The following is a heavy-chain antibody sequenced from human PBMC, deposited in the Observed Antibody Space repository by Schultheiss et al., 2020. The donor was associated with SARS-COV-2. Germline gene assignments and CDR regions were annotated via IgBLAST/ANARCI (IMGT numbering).Heavy chain of an antibody. V-gene: IGHV4-31*03. D-gene: IGHD5-12*01. CDR3: AGVRVVATSADAFDI. J-gene: IGHJ3*02. Sequence: LRLSCTVSGGSISSGGYHWSWIRQYPGKGLEWIGYIYYSGRTSYNPSLKRRVTISLDTSKNQFSLKLNSATAADTAVYYCAGVRVVATSADAFDIWGQGTMVTVSS. CDR2: IYYSGRT. CDR1: GGSISSGGYH.